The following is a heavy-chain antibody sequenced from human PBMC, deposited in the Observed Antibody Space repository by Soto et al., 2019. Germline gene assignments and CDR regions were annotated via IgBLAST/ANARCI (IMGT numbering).Heavy chain of an antibody. J-gene: IGHJ4*02. CDR3: VFPSSGKYFFDY. CDR2: IGADGVTT. CDR1: GFTFRNSA. D-gene: IGHD3-22*01. V-gene: IGHV3-23*01. Sequence: DVQLLESGAGLVQPGGSLRLSCAASGFTFRNSAMNWVRQAPGKGLEWVSAIGADGVTTYYVDSVKGRFTVSRDSSKNTLYLQMNSLRAEDTAVYYCVFPSSGKYFFDYWCQGALVTVSS.